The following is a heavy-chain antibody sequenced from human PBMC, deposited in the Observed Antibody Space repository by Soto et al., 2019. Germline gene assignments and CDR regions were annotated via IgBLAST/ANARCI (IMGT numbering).Heavy chain of an antibody. J-gene: IGHJ4*02. CDR2: ITTDNGES. V-gene: IGHV1-3*04. Sequence: ALVKFSCQSFGYTFTSYSIHWVRQSPGQGLEWIGCITTDNGESKYSQKFQGRVTVTRDTSATTAYIEVSSMRSEDTAVYYCARDQASVVYWGLGTLLPVSS. CDR3: ARDQASVVY. CDR1: GYTFTSYS.